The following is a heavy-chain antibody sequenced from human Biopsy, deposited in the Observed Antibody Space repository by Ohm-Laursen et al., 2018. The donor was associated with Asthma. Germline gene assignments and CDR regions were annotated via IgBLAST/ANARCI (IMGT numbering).Heavy chain of an antibody. CDR2: ISFDGSNK. D-gene: IGHD6-6*01. Sequence: SLRLSCTASGFTFSNYGMHWVRQAPGKGLEWVAVISFDGSNKDFADSVKGRFTISRDNSKNTMYLEMNSLRAEDTAVYYCPRGKTWGRSYYFDYWGQGTLVTVSS. CDR1: GFTFSNYG. V-gene: IGHV3-30*03. CDR3: PRGKTWGRSYYFDY. J-gene: IGHJ4*02.